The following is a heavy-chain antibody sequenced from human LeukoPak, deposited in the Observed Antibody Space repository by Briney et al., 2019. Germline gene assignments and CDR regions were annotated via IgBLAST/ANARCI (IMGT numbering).Heavy chain of an antibody. CDR3: ARRVYNSGWYIDY. D-gene: IGHD6-19*01. Sequence: KAGGSLRLSCAASGFTFSSYNMNWVRQAPGKGLEWVSSITRSSSFIDYADSVKGRFTISRDNAKNSLYLQMNSLRAEDTAVYYCARRVYNSGWYIDYWGQGTLVTVSS. CDR2: ITRSSSFI. J-gene: IGHJ4*02. CDR1: GFTFSSYN. V-gene: IGHV3-21*01.